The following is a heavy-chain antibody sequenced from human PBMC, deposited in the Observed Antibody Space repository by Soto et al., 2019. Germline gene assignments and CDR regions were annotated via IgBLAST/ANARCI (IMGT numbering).Heavy chain of an antibody. CDR2: ISSDGSHK. CDR1: GFTFSSYG. V-gene: IGHV3-30*03. D-gene: IGHD3-22*01. J-gene: IGHJ4*02. Sequence: VGSLRLSCAASGFTFSSYGMYRVRQPPGMGLGWVAVISSDGSHKYYADAVKGRFIICRDNSKSTLYLQMNSVRAEDTAVYYCARGLGYDSSGHVDCWGQGTLVTVSS. CDR3: ARGLGYDSSGHVDC.